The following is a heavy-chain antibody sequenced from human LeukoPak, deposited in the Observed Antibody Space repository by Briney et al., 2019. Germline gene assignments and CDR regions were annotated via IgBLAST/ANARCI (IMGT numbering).Heavy chain of an antibody. J-gene: IGHJ4*02. CDR3: ATGVREAARLDY. CDR2: ISYDGSSK. CDR1: GFTFSSYG. V-gene: IGHV3-30*03. D-gene: IGHD6-6*01. Sequence: PGGSLRLSCAASGFTFSSYGMHWVRQAPGKGLEWVAVISYDGSSKYYADSVKGRFTISRDNSKNTLYLQMNSLRAEDTAVYYCATGVREAARLDYWGQGTLVTVSS.